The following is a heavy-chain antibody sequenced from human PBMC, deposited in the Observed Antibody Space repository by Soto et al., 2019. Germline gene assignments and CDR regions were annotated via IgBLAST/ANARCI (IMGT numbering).Heavy chain of an antibody. CDR2: IHSSGST. V-gene: IGHV4-4*07. CDR3: ARDQGVAAAGITWFDP. CDR1: GASIKSYH. Sequence: SETLSVTCPVSGASIKSYHWSWIRQPAGKGLEWIGHIHSSGSTNYNPSLKSRVTMSVDTSKNQFSLRLMSLTAADTAVYYCARDQGVAAAGITWFDPWGQGSLVTVSS. D-gene: IGHD6-13*01. J-gene: IGHJ5*02.